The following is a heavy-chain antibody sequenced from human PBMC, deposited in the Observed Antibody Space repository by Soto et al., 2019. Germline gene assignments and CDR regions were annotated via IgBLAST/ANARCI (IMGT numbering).Heavy chain of an antibody. Sequence: SETLSLTCTVSGGSISSGGYYWGWIRQPPGKGLEWIGTIYFSGTTFYNPSLKSRLTISVDTSKNQFSLRLSSVTAADTAVYYCARHGSHWGQGTLVTVSS. V-gene: IGHV4-39*01. CDR3: ARHGSH. CDR1: GGSISSGGYY. J-gene: IGHJ4*02. CDR2: IYFSGTT.